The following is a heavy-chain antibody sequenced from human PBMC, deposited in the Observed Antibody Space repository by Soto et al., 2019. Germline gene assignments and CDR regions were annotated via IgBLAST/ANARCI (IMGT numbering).Heavy chain of an antibody. CDR1: GYTFTSYY. D-gene: IGHD2-15*01. V-gene: IGHV1-18*04. CDR3: ARDCTGGSCFCIY. J-gene: IGHJ4*02. CDR2: INTYNGNS. Sequence: ASVKVSCKASGYTFTSYYMHWVRQAPGQGPEWMGWINTYNGNSNYAQKFQSRVTMTTDTSTNTAYMELRSLTSDDTAVYYCARDCTGGSCFCIYWGQGTLVTVSS.